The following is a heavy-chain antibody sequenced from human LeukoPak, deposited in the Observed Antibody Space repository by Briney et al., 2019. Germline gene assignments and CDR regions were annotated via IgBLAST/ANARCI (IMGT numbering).Heavy chain of an antibody. D-gene: IGHD3-22*01. CDR2: IYYSGST. Sequence: PGGSLRLSCAASGFTFSSYAMSWIRQPPGKGLEWIGYIYYSGSTNYNPSLKSRVTISVDTSKNQFSLKLSSVTAADTAVYYCTTLDYYDSSGLLFDYWGQGTLVTVSS. V-gene: IGHV4-59*08. CDR1: GFTFSSYA. J-gene: IGHJ4*02. CDR3: TTLDYYDSSGLLFDY.